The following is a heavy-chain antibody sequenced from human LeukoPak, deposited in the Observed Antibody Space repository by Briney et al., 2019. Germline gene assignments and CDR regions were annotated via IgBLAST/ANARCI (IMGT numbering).Heavy chain of an antibody. CDR3: ARGRAQWLVQGGPREYHFDY. J-gene: IGHJ4*02. D-gene: IGHD6-19*01. CDR1: GGSFSGYY. CDR2: INHSGST. Sequence: SETLSLTCAVYGGSFSGYYWSWIRQPPGKGLEWIGEINHSGSTNYNPSLKSRVTISVDTSKNQFSLKLSSVTAADTAVYYCARGRAQWLVQGGPREYHFDYWGQGTLVTVSS. V-gene: IGHV4-34*01.